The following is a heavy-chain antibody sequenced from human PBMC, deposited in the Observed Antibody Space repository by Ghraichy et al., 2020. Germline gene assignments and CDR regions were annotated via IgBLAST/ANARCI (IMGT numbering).Heavy chain of an antibody. CDR3: VRDLFS. CDR2: ISTTSSAI. Sequence: LSLTCAASGFIFSTYSMNWVRQAPGKGLEWISYISTTSSAIYYADSVKGRFTISRDNAKDSLFLQMNSLSAEDTAVYYCVRDLFSWGQGTLVTVSS. V-gene: IGHV3-48*04. J-gene: IGHJ4*02. CDR1: GFIFSTYS. D-gene: IGHD2/OR15-2a*01.